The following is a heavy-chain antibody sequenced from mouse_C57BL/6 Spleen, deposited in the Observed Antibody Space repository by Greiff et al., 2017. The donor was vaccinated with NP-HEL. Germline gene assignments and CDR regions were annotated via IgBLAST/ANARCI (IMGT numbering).Heavy chain of an antibody. D-gene: IGHD2-5*01. CDR3: ARSPLYSNYAMDY. Sequence: EVQLQQSGPELVKPGASVKMSCKASGYTFTDYNMHWVKQSHGKSLEWIGYINPNNGGTSYNQKFKGKATLTVNKSSSTAYMELRSLTSEDSAVYYCARSPLYSNYAMDYWGQGTSVTVSS. J-gene: IGHJ4*01. V-gene: IGHV1-22*01. CDR1: GYTFTDYN. CDR2: INPNNGGT.